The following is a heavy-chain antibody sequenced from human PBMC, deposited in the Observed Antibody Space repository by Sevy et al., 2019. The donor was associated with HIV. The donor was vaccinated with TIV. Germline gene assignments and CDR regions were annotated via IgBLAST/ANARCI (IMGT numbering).Heavy chain of an antibody. CDR2: INHSGST. V-gene: IGHV4-38-2*01. J-gene: IGHJ4*02. CDR1: GYSISSGYY. Sequence: SETLSLTCGVSGYSISSGYYWGWIRQPPGKGLEWIGEINHSGSTNYNPSLKSRVTISVDTSKNQFSLKLSSVTAADTAVYYCATGTAGDYDSSGYYDDYWGQGTLVTVSS. CDR3: ATGTAGDYDSSGYYDDY. D-gene: IGHD3-22*01.